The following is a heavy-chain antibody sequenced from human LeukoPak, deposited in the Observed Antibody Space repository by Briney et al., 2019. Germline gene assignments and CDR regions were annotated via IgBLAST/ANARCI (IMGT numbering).Heavy chain of an antibody. CDR3: ATLNSFGNDY. CDR1: GLTFSSYV. V-gene: IGHV3-23*01. CDR2: IGGSGGST. D-gene: IGHD5-18*01. J-gene: IGHJ4*02. Sequence: GGSLRLSCVASGLTFSSYVMNWVRQAPGKGLEWVSSIGGSGGSTNYADSVKGRFTISRDNAKNTVYLQINSLRAEDAAVYYCATLNSFGNDYWGQGVLVTVSS.